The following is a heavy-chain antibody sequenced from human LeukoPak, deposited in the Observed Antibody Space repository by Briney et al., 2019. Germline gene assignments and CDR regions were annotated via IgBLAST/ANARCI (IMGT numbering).Heavy chain of an antibody. CDR1: GYTFTSYD. CDR3: ARGGVGATDIDY. CDR2: MNPNSGNT. Sequence: ASVTVSCKASGYTFTSYDINWVRQATGQGLEWMGWMNPNSGNTGYAQKFQGRVTMTRNTSISTAYMELSSLRSEDTAVYYCARGGVGATDIDYWGQGTLVTVSS. D-gene: IGHD1-26*01. V-gene: IGHV1-8*01. J-gene: IGHJ4*02.